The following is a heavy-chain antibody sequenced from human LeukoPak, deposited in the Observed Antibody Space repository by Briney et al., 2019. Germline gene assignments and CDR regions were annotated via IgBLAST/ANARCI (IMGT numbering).Heavy chain of an antibody. Sequence: SETLSLTCTVSGYSISSGCYWGWIRQPPGKGLEYIGSIYQSGNTYYTPSLKSRVAISLDTSKNQFSLKLSSVTAADTAVYYCVRRLYYYGSGSPYYFDYWGQGTLVTVSS. V-gene: IGHV4-38-2*02. CDR3: VRRLYYYGSGSPYYFDY. J-gene: IGHJ4*02. CDR2: IYQSGNT. D-gene: IGHD3-10*01. CDR1: GYSISSGCY.